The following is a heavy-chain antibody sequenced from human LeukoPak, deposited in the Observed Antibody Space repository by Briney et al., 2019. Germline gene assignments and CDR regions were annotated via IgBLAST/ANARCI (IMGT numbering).Heavy chain of an antibody. CDR3: ARDQGTTLTSYSFNL. V-gene: IGHV3-21*01. CDR1: GFISSTSA. D-gene: IGHD4-17*01. Sequence: PGGSLRLSCSASGFISSTSAMNWVRQAPGKGLEWVSSINSVGSHIYYRDSVKGRFTISRDNAKDSLYLQMNRLRVEDTAVYYCARDQGTTLTSYSFNLWGRGTMVTVS. CDR2: INSVGSHI. J-gene: IGHJ3*01.